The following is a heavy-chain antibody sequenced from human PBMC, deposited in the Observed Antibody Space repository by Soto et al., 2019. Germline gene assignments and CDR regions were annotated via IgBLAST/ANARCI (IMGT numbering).Heavy chain of an antibody. J-gene: IGHJ4*02. D-gene: IGHD6-19*01. CDR1: GGTFSSYT. CDR2: IIPILDVA. Sequence: QVQLVQSGAEVKKPGSSVKVSCKASGGTFSSYTVSWVRQAPGQGLEWMGRIIPILDVANYAPKFQDRVTITADKSTTTAYIELTSLISEDTAVYYCARGRGGAGIDYWGQGTLVTVSS. V-gene: IGHV1-69*02. CDR3: ARGRGGAGIDY.